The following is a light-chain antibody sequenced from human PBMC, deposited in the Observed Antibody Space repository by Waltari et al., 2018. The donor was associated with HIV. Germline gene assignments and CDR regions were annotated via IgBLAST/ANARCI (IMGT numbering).Light chain of an antibody. CDR3: CSYAGSSTPV. CDR1: SSDVGSYNL. V-gene: IGLV2-23*02. CDR2: EVS. Sequence: QSALTHPASVSGSPGQSITISCTGTSSDVGSYNLVSWYQQHPGKAPKLMIYEVSKRPAGVSNRFSGSKSGNTASLTISGLQAEDEADYYCCSYAGSSTPVFGGGTKLTVL. J-gene: IGLJ2*01.